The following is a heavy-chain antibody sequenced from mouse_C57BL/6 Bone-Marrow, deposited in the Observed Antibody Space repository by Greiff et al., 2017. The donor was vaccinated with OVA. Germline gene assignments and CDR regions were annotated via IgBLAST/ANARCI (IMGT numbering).Heavy chain of an antibody. V-gene: IGHV1-82*01. D-gene: IGHD1-1*01. CDR2: IYPGDGDT. CDR3: ARRGSSSLYYYAMDY. CDR1: GYAFSSSW. J-gene: IGHJ4*01. Sequence: VQRVESGPELVKPGASVKISCKASGYAFSSSWMNWVKQRPGKGLEWIGRIYPGDGDTNYNGKFKGKATLTADKSSSTAYMQLSSLTSEDSAVYFCARRGSSSLYYYAMDYWGQGTSVTVSS.